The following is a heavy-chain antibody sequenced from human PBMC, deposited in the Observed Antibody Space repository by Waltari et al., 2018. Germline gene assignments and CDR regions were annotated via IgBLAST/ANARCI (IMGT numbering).Heavy chain of an antibody. CDR1: GFTFSSYS. D-gene: IGHD4-4*01. CDR3: ARDDDYRYYYYGMDV. Sequence: VQLVESGGGLVKPGGSLRLSCAASGFTFSSYSMNWVRQAPGKGLEWVSSISSSSSYIYYADSVKGRFTISRDNAKNSLYLQMNSLRAEDTAVFYCARDDDYRYYYYGMDVWGQGTTVTVSS. CDR2: ISSSSSYI. J-gene: IGHJ6*02. V-gene: IGHV3-21*01.